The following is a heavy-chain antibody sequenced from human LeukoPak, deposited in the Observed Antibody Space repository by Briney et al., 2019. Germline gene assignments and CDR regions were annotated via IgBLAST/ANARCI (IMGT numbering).Heavy chain of an antibody. V-gene: IGHV4-4*07. J-gene: IGHJ3*02. CDR2: IYTSGST. CDR3: AGIRNVETSDDAFDI. Sequence: PSETLSLTCTVFGGSISSYYWSWIRQPAGRGLEWIGRIYTSGSTNYNPTLKSRVTMSVDTSKNQFSLKVSSVTAADTAVYYCAGIRNVETSDDAFDIWGQGTMVTVSS. CDR1: GGSISSYY. D-gene: IGHD1-14*01.